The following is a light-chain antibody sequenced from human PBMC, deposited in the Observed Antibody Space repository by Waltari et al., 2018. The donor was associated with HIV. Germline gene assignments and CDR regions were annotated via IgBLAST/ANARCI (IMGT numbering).Light chain of an antibody. CDR1: TSNTGAVFA. Sequence: QFVLPHPPSLPGPPGRRAPIPCTGPTSNTGAVFAARSNQQLPGTAPKLLIYGSDNRPSGLPDRFSASRSGSAASLAISGLQADDEADYYCQSCDSSLSGYVFGIGTKVTVL. J-gene: IGLJ1*01. CDR3: QSCDSSLSGYV. V-gene: IGLV1-40*01. CDR2: GSD.